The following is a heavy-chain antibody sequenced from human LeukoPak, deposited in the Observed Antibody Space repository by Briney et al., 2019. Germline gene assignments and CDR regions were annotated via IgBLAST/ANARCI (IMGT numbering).Heavy chain of an antibody. J-gene: IGHJ6*03. CDR3: AKGRARGSGWYQYYYYYMDV. CDR1: GFTFSSYA. CDR2: ISGSGGTT. V-gene: IGHV3-23*01. Sequence: PGGSLRLSCAASGFTFSSYATSWVRQAPGKGLEWVSVISGSGGTTFYTDSVKGRFTISRDNSKNTLYLQMNSLRAEDTAVYYCAKGRARGSGWYQYYYYYMDVWGKGTTVTVSS. D-gene: IGHD6-19*01.